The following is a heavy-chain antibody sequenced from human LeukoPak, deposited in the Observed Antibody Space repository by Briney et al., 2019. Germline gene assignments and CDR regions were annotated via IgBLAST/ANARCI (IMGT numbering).Heavy chain of an antibody. V-gene: IGHV4-4*02. J-gene: IGHJ5*02. Sequence: PSGTLSLTCAVSGGSISSSNWWSWVRQPPGKGLEWIGEIYHSGSTNYNPSLKSRVTISVDKSKNQFSLKLSSVTAADTAVYYCASSDYGDYGWFDPWGQGTLVTVSS. CDR2: IYHSGST. CDR1: GGSISSSNW. CDR3: ASSDYGDYGWFDP. D-gene: IGHD4-17*01.